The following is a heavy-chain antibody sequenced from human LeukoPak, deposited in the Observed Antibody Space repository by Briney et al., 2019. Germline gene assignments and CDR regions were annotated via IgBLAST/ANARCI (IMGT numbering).Heavy chain of an antibody. J-gene: IGHJ5*02. Sequence: PSETLSLTCAVYGGSFSGYYWSWIRQPPGKGLEWIGEINHSGSTNYNPSLKSRVTISVDTSKNQFSLKLSSVTAADTAVYYCARGAEQWLNVRFDPWGQGTLVTVSS. V-gene: IGHV4-34*01. CDR1: GGSFSGYY. CDR2: INHSGST. CDR3: ARGAEQWLNVRFDP. D-gene: IGHD6-19*01.